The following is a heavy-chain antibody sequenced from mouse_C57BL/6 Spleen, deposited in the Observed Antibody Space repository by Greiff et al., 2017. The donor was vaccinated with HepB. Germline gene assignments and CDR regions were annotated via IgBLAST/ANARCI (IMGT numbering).Heavy chain of an antibody. V-gene: IGHV1-22*01. CDR3: ARSWLRREKYYFDY. Sequence: VQLQQSGPELVKPGASVKMSCKASGYTFTDYNMHWVKQSHGKSLEWIGYINPNNGGTSYNQKFKGKATLTVNKSSSTAYMELRSLTSEDSAVYYCARSWLRREKYYFDYWGQGTTLTVSS. CDR1: GYTFTDYN. D-gene: IGHD2-2*01. J-gene: IGHJ2*01. CDR2: INPNNGGT.